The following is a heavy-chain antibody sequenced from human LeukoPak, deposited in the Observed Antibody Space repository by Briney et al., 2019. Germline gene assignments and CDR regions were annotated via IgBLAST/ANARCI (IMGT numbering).Heavy chain of an antibody. J-gene: IGHJ6*03. CDR1: GFTFSTYA. CDR2: IGGSDGRT. D-gene: IGHD3-22*01. Sequence: GGSLRLSCAASGFTFSTYAMSWVRQAPGKGLEWVSLIGGSDGRTRYADSVKGRFTISRDNSKNTLYMEMNSLRAEDTAVYYCAKDSSSYDWGYMDVWGKGTTVTISS. V-gene: IGHV3-23*01. CDR3: AKDSSSYDWGYMDV.